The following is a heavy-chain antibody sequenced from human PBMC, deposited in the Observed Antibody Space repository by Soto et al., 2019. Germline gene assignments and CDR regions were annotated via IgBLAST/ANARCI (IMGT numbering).Heavy chain of an antibody. CDR1: GFTFSSYA. J-gene: IGHJ6*03. D-gene: IGHD3-3*01. V-gene: IGHV3-23*01. Sequence: GGSLRLSCAASGFTFSSYAMSWVRQAPGKGLEWVSAISGSGGSTYYADSVKGRFTISRDNSKNTLYLQMNSLRAEDTAVYYCAKEITTSVLEWLEPYYYYYMDVWGKGTTVTVSS. CDR2: ISGSGGST. CDR3: AKEITTSVLEWLEPYYYYYMDV.